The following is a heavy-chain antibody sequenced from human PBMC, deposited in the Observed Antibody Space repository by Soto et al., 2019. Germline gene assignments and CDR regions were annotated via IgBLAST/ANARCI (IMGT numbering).Heavy chain of an antibody. D-gene: IGHD1-26*01. J-gene: IGHJ5*02. CDR3: APQWDQDYS. Sequence: LRLSCAASGFIFSNYAMFWFRQAPGKGLEWVSTIYAAGEGKKYAGSVKGRFTISRDNSRDTLFLQMDSLRVDDTAVYYCAPQWDQDYSWGQGTLVTVSS. CDR1: GFIFSNYA. CDR2: IYAAGEGK. V-gene: IGHV3-23*01.